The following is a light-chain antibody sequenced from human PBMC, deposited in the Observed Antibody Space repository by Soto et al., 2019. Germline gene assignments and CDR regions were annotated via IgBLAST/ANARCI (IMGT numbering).Light chain of an antibody. J-gene: IGKJ4*01. CDR3: QQYGSSPPRLT. Sequence: ENVLTKSPCTLSLSPGERATLSCRASQRLSASDIAWYQQKPGQAPKFLIYGASSRATGIPDRFSGSGSGTDFTLTISRLEPEDFAVYYCQQYGSSPPRLTFGGGTKVDIK. V-gene: IGKV3-20*01. CDR2: GAS. CDR1: QRLSASD.